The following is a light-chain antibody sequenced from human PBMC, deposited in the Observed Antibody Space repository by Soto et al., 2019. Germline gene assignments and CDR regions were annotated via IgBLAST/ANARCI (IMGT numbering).Light chain of an antibody. CDR1: ALPKKY. Sequence: SYELTQLPSVSVSPGQTARITCSGDALPKKYAYWYQQKSGQAPVLVIYEDTKRPSGIPERFSGSSSGTMAILTISGAQVEDEADYYCYSTDSSGNHRVFGGGTQLTVL. CDR3: YSTDSSGNHRV. CDR2: EDT. V-gene: IGLV3-10*01. J-gene: IGLJ3*02.